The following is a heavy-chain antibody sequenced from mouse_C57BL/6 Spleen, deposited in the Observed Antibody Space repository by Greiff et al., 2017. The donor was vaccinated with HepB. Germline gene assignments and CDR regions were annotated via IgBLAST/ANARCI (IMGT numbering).Heavy chain of an antibody. J-gene: IGHJ3*01. Sequence: VQLQQSGAELVMPGASVKLSCKASGYTFTSYWMHWVKQRPGQGLEWIGEIDPSDSYTNYNQKFKGKSTLTVDKSSSTAYMQLSSLTSEDSAVYYCARSRDGSSSWFAYWGQGTLVTVSA. CDR3: ARSRDGSSSWFAY. CDR2: IDPSDSYT. CDR1: GYTFTSYW. V-gene: IGHV1-69*01. D-gene: IGHD1-1*01.